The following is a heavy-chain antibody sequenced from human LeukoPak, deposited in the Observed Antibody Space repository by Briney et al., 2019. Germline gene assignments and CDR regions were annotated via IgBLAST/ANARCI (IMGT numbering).Heavy chain of an antibody. J-gene: IGHJ4*02. V-gene: IGHV4-4*08. CDR3: ARLKDSSGYGFDY. CDR1: GGSISSYY. Sequence: SETLSLTCTVSGGSISSYYWSWIRQPPGKGLEWIGRIYTSGSTNYNPSLKSRVTISVDTSKNQFSLKLSSVTAADTAVYYCARLKDSSGYGFDYWGQGTLVTVSS. D-gene: IGHD3-22*01. CDR2: IYTSGST.